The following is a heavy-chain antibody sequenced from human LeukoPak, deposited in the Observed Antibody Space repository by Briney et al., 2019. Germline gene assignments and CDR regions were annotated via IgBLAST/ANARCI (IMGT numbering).Heavy chain of an antibody. CDR1: GFTVSSSY. D-gene: IGHD6-19*01. CDR3: AKGHVREQWLVNPDY. J-gene: IGHJ4*02. V-gene: IGHV3-53*01. Sequence: PGGSLRLSCAASGFTVSSSYMSWVRQAPGKGLEWVSLIYSGSSTYYAASVKGRFTISRDNSKNTLYLQMNSLRPEDTAVYYCAKGHVREQWLVNPDYWGQGTLVTVSS. CDR2: IYSGSST.